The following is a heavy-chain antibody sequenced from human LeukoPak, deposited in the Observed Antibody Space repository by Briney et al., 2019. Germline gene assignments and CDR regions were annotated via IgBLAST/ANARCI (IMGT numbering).Heavy chain of an antibody. Sequence: GGSLRLSCAASGYTFSDYSVNWVRQVPGKGLEWVSSISSSGTYIYYADSVKGRFTISRDNAKNSLFLQMNSLRAEDTALYYCAKSLGNQGVIDYWGQGTLVTVSS. CDR1: GYTFSDYS. V-gene: IGHV3-21*04. D-gene: IGHD3-10*01. J-gene: IGHJ4*02. CDR2: ISSSGTYI. CDR3: AKSLGNQGVIDY.